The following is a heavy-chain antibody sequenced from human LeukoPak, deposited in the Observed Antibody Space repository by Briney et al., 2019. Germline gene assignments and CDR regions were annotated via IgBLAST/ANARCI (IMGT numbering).Heavy chain of an antibody. Sequence: GASVKVSCMASGYTFTSYDINWVRQATGQGLEWMGWMNPNSGNTGYAQKFQGRVTMTRNTSISTAYMELSSLRSEDTAVYYCARVLYYDFWSGYYNYYFDYWGQGTLVTVSS. CDR2: MNPNSGNT. J-gene: IGHJ4*02. D-gene: IGHD3-3*01. CDR1: GYTFTSYD. V-gene: IGHV1-8*01. CDR3: ARVLYYDFWSGYYNYYFDY.